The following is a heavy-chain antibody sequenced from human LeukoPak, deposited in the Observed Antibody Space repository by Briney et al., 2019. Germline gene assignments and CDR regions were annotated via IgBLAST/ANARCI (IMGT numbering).Heavy chain of an antibody. CDR1: GGSISSYY. Sequence: PSETLSLTCTVSGGSISSYYWSLIRQPPGKGLEWIGYIYYSGSTNYNPSLKSRVTISVDTSKNQFSLKLSSVTAADTAVYYCARRGTTFGPIDYWGQGTLVTVSS. V-gene: IGHV4-59*08. CDR3: ARRGTTFGPIDY. D-gene: IGHD3-16*01. CDR2: IYYSGST. J-gene: IGHJ4*02.